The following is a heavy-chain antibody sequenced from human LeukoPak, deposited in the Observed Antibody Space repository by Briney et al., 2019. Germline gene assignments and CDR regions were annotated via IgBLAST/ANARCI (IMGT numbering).Heavy chain of an antibody. CDR1: GFKFSSYA. Sequence: GGSLRLSCAASGFKFSSYAMSWVRQSPGKGLEWVSSITFSGRGTYYADSVKGRFTISRDNSKNTLFLQMNSLRAEDKAIYYCAGGDPAWYYFEYWGQGTLVTVSS. CDR3: AGGDPAWYYFEY. V-gene: IGHV3-23*01. CDR2: ITFSGRGT. D-gene: IGHD2-21*02. J-gene: IGHJ4*02.